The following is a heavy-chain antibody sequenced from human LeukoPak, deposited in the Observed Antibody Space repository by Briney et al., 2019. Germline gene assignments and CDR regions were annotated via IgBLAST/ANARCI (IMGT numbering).Heavy chain of an antibody. V-gene: IGHV3-21*01. D-gene: IGHD6-13*01. CDR3: ARSPRYSRLNRG. J-gene: IGHJ4*02. CDR1: GFTFSTYS. CDR2: ISSSSSYI. Sequence: GGSLRLSCATSGFTFSTYSMNWVRQAPGKGLEWVSSISSSSSYIYYADSVKGRFTISRDNAKNSLYLQMNSLRAEDTALYYCARSPRYSRLNRGWGQGTKVTVSS.